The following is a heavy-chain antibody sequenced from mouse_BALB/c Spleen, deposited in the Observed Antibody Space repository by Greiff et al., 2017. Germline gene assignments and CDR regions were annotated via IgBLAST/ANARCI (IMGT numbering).Heavy chain of an antibody. V-gene: IGHV5-6-3*01. J-gene: IGHJ3*01. Sequence: EVPLVESGGGLVQPGGSLKLSCAASGFTFSSYGMSWVRQTPDKRLELVATINSNGGSTYYPDSVKGRFTISRDNAKNTLYLQMSSLKSEDTAMYYCARVGWDYYGSSVFAYWGQGTLVTVSA. CDR2: INSNGGST. CDR1: GFTFSSYG. D-gene: IGHD1-1*01. CDR3: ARVGWDYYGSSVFAY.